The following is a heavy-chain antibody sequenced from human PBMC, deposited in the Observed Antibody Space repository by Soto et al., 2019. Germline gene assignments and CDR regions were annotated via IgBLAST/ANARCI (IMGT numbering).Heavy chain of an antibody. CDR1: GFTFSSYA. CDR3: AKELVAVAGTGCHY. CDR2: ISGSGNSP. V-gene: IGHV3-23*01. Sequence: EVQLLESGGGLVQPGGSLRLSCAASGFTFSSYAMSWVRQAPGKGLEWVSVISGSGNSPHYADSVKGRFTISRDNSKNTLSLHMNSLRAEDTAVYYCAKELVAVAGTGCHYWGQGTLVTVSS. J-gene: IGHJ4*02. D-gene: IGHD6-19*01.